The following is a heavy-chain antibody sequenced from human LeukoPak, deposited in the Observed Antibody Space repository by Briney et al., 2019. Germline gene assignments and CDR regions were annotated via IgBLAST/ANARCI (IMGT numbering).Heavy chain of an antibody. V-gene: IGHV1-2*02. Sequence: ASVKVSCKASGYTFTGYYMHWVRQAPGQGLEWMGWINPNSGGTNYAQKFQGRVTMTRDTSISTAYMELSRLRSDDTAVYYCARDLDSSGWSFDPWGQGTLVTVSS. J-gene: IGHJ5*02. CDR3: ARDLDSSGWSFDP. D-gene: IGHD6-19*01. CDR1: GYTFTGYY. CDR2: INPNSGGT.